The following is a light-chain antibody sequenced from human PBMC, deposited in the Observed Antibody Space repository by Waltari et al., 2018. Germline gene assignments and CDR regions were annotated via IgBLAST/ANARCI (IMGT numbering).Light chain of an antibody. CDR2: EVT. Sequence: QSALTQPPSASGSPGQSVTISCTGSSSDVGTYNLVPWYQQHPGKAPKLMIYEVTKRPSGVPDRFSGSKSGNTASLSVSGLQAEDEADYYCTSYAGSDKLLFGGGTKLTVL. CDR3: TSYAGSDKLL. V-gene: IGLV2-8*01. J-gene: IGLJ3*02. CDR1: SSDVGTYNL.